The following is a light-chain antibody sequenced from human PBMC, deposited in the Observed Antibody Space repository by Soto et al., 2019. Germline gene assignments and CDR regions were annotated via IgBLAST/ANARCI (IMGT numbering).Light chain of an antibody. J-gene: IGKJ4*01. V-gene: IGKV1-9*01. Sequence: DIQLTQSPSFLSASVGARVTITCRASQGIRHYLAWYQQKPGKAPSLLMYGASTLQSGVPSRFSGSGSGTEFTLTISSLQPEDVATYYCQQSYSTPLTFGGGTKVDIK. CDR3: QQSYSTPLT. CDR2: GAS. CDR1: QGIRHY.